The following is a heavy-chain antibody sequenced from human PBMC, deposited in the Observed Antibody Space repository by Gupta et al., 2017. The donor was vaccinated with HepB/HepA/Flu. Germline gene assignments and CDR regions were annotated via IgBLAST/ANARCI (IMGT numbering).Heavy chain of an antibody. CDR3: AKPILGVVTDGLDV. Sequence: EVQLLESGGGLVQPGGSLRLSCAASGFTFSSYAMRWVRQAPGKGLEWVSSISRSGDSTYYADSVKGRLTISRDNSKNTLYLQMNSLRAEDTAIYYCAKPILGVVTDGLDVWGQGTTVTVSS. CDR2: ISRSGDST. D-gene: IGHD3-3*01. V-gene: IGHV3-23*01. CDR1: GFTFSSYA. J-gene: IGHJ6*02.